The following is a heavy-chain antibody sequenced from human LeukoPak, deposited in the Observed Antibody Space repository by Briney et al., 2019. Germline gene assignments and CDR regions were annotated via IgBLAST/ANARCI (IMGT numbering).Heavy chain of an antibody. D-gene: IGHD5-18*01. CDR3: ANGRGYSYGPKGEFDY. CDR1: GFTFSSYA. V-gene: IGHV3-30-3*01. J-gene: IGHJ4*02. CDR2: ISYDGSNK. Sequence: GGSLRLSCAASGFTFSSYAMHWVRQAPGKGLEWVAVISYDGSNKYYADSVKGRFTISRDNSKNTLYLQMNSLRAEDTAVYYCANGRGYSYGPKGEFDYWGQGTLVTVSS.